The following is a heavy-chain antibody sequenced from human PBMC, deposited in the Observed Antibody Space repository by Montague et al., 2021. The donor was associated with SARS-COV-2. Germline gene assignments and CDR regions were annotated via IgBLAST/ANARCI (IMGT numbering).Heavy chain of an antibody. D-gene: IGHD6-19*01. CDR3: AKDLETSGWYTFFFDS. Sequence: SLRLSCAGSGFTFDSHAMSWVRQAPGKGLEWVAGISDGGTSTYYADSVKGRLIISRDNSKSTLYLQMHSLRAEDTAVYYCAKDLETSGWYTFFFDSWGQGTLVTVSS. CDR2: ISDGGTST. V-gene: IGHV3-23*01. J-gene: IGHJ4*02. CDR1: GFTFDSHA.